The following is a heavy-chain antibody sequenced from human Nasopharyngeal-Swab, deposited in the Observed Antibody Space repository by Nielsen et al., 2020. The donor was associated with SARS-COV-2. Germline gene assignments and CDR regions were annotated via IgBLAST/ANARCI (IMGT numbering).Heavy chain of an antibody. CDR2: TYYRSKWYN. Sequence: QTLSLTCAIYGDSVSSNSAAWNWIRQSPSRGLEWLGRTYYRSKWYNDYAVSVKSRITINPDTSKDQFSLQLNSVTPEDTAVYYCARVGPRHYDFWSGYSFDYWGQGTLVTVSS. J-gene: IGHJ4*02. CDR1: GDSVSSNSAA. V-gene: IGHV6-1*01. D-gene: IGHD3-3*01. CDR3: ARVGPRHYDFWSGYSFDY.